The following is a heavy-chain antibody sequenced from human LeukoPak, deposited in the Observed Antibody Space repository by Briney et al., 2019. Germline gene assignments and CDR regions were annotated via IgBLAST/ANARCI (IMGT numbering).Heavy chain of an antibody. Sequence: SQTLSLTCTVSGGSISSGDYYWSWIRQPPGKGLEWIGYIYYSGSTYYNPSLKSRVTISVDTSKNQFSLKLSSVTAADTAVYYCARDGGQLWPDFAYWGQGTLVTVSS. CDR2: IYYSGST. CDR1: GGSISSGDYY. CDR3: ARDGGQLWPDFAY. V-gene: IGHV4-30-4*08. D-gene: IGHD5-18*01. J-gene: IGHJ4*02.